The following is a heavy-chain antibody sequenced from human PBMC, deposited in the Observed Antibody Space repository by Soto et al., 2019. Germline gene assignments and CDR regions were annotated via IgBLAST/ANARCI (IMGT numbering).Heavy chain of an antibody. V-gene: IGHV1-18*01. CDR3: ARRLYSDYDY. Sequence: ASVKVSCKASGYSFTTSGITGVGQAPGQGLEGMGWISTYNGNTNYAQKLQDRVTLTTDTSTSTAKKELRSLRYDETAIYYCARRLYSDYDYWGQGTLVTVSS. J-gene: IGHJ4*02. D-gene: IGHD4-4*01. CDR1: GYSFTTSG. CDR2: ISTYNGNT.